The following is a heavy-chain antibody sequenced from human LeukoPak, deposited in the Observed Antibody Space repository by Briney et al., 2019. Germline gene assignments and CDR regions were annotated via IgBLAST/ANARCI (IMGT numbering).Heavy chain of an antibody. V-gene: IGHV3-23*01. CDR1: GFTFSSYA. CDR2: INGGGGST. D-gene: IGHD3-22*01. CDR3: AKPITMIVVVITGFDY. Sequence: GGSLRLSCATSGFTFSSYAMSWVRQAPGKGLEWVSAINGGGGSTYYADSVKGRFTISRDNSKNTLYLQMNSLRAEDTAVYYCAKPITMIVVVITGFDYWGQGTLVTVSS. J-gene: IGHJ4*02.